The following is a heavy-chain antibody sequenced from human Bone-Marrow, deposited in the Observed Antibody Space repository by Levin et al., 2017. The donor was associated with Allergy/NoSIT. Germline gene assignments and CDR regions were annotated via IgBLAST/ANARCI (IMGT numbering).Heavy chain of an antibody. CDR3: ARVGYYYYGMDV. CDR2: IYSGGST. CDR1: GFTVSSNY. Sequence: GESLKISCAASGFTVSSNYMSWARQAPGKGLEWVSVIYSGGSTYYADSVKGRFTISRDNSKNTLYLHMNSLRAEDTAVYYCARVGYYYYGMDVWGQGTTVTVSS. D-gene: IGHD3-10*01. J-gene: IGHJ6*02. V-gene: IGHV3-66*01.